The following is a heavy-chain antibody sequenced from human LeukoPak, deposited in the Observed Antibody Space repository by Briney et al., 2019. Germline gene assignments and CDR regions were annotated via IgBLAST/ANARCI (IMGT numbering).Heavy chain of an antibody. Sequence: PSETLSLTCTVSGAPISSYYWSWIRQPPGRGLEYIGYIYYTGTTHYNPSLNSRVTMSVDTSKNQFSLRLTSVTAADTALYYCARHLSGGTYPLDYWGQGTLVTVSS. V-gene: IGHV4-59*08. CDR2: IYYTGTT. CDR3: ARHLSGGTYPLDY. J-gene: IGHJ4*02. D-gene: IGHD1-26*01. CDR1: GAPISSYY.